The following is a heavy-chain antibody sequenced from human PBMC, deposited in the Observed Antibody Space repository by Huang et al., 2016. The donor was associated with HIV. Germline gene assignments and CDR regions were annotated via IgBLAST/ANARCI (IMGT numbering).Heavy chain of an antibody. CDR3: ARSSTGFGSTWAYD. CDR2: ISPYDGET. CDR1: GYAFTRYT. D-gene: IGHD2-2*03. Sequence: QVQLVQSGPEVKKPGASVKLSCKASGYAFTRYTITWGRQAPGQGLEWMGWISPYDGETKYAQNIQGRVTMTADTSTTTAYMELRSLRSDDTAVYYCARSSTGFGSTWAYDWGQGTLVTISS. V-gene: IGHV1-18*01. J-gene: IGHJ4*02.